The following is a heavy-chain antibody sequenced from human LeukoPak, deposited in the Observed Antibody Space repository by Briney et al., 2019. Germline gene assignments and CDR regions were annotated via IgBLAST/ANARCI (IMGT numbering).Heavy chain of an antibody. CDR2: IYTNGNT. Sequence: TLSLTCTVSGGSISSGNYYWSWIRQPAGKGLEWIGRIYTNGNTNYNPSLKSRVTISVDTSKNQFSLKLSSVTAADTAVYYCARTPYCSSTSCYIGSYWYFDLWGRDTLVTVSS. CDR3: ARTPYCSSTSCYIGSYWYFDL. D-gene: IGHD2-2*02. J-gene: IGHJ2*01. CDR1: GGSISSGNYY. V-gene: IGHV4-61*02.